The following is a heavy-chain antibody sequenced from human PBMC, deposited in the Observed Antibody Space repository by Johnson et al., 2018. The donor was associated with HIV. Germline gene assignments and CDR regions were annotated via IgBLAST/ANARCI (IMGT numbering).Heavy chain of an antibody. D-gene: IGHD6-6*01. J-gene: IGHJ3*02. CDR3: ARDRHSSSFDAFDI. CDR1: GFTFDDYG. Sequence: VQLVESGGGVVRPGGSLRLSCAASGFTFDDYGMSWVRQAPGKGLEWVSCIKWNGCSTYYADSVTGRFTISRDNSKNTLYLQMNSLRAEDTAVYYCARDRHSSSFDAFDIWGQGTMVTVSS. CDR2: IKWNGCST. V-gene: IGHV3-20*04.